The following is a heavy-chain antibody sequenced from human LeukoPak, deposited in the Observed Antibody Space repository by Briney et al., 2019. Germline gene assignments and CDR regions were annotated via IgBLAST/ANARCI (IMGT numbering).Heavy chain of an antibody. CDR2: ISWNSGTI. V-gene: IGHV3-9*01. CDR1: GFTFGDYA. CDR3: AKDVLDYYDSRGLGDYAFDI. D-gene: IGHD3-22*01. J-gene: IGHJ3*02. Sequence: GGSLRLSCAGSGFTFGDYAIHWVRQAPGKGLEWVSGISWNSGTIDYADSVKGRFTIPRDNAKNSLFLQMNSLRAEDTALYYCAKDVLDYYDSRGLGDYAFDIWGQGTMVTVSS.